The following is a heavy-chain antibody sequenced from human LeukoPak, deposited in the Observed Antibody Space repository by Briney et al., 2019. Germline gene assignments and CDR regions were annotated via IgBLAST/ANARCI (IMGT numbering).Heavy chain of an antibody. J-gene: IGHJ1*01. CDR3: ARGVFGELEKLMFQH. Sequence: GASVKVSRKASGYTFTSYYIHWVRQAPGQGLEWMGIINPSGGSTSYPQKFQDRVTMTRDTSTSTVYMELSSLKSDDTAIYYCARGVFGELEKLMFQHWGQGTLVTVSS. V-gene: IGHV1-46*01. D-gene: IGHD3-10*02. CDR2: INPSGGST. CDR1: GYTFTSYY.